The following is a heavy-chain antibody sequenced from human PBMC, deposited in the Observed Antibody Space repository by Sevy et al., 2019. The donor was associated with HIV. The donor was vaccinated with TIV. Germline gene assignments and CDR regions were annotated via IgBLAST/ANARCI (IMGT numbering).Heavy chain of an antibody. CDR2: IYYSGST. Sequence: SETLSLTCTVSGGSISSYYWSWIRQPPGKGLEWIGYIYYSGSTNYNTSLKSRVTISVDTSKNQFSLKLSSVTAADTAVYYCARDGQYGDYFDYWGQGTLVTVSS. CDR3: ARDGQYGDYFDY. V-gene: IGHV4-59*01. CDR1: GGSISSYY. J-gene: IGHJ4*02. D-gene: IGHD4-17*01.